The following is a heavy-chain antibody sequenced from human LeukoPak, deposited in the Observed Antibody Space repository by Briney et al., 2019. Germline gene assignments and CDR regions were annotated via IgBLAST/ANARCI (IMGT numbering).Heavy chain of an antibody. CDR2: ISTSGSDT. CDR3: AKASGGSGWYLHFDI. Sequence: GGSLRLSCAASGFTFSSYGMTWARQAPGKGLEWVSIISTSGSDTHYADSVKGRFTISRDNSKYTVYLQMNSLRAEDTAVYYCAKASGGSGWYLHFDIWGQGTMVTVSS. V-gene: IGHV3-23*01. J-gene: IGHJ3*02. D-gene: IGHD6-19*01. CDR1: GFTFSSYG.